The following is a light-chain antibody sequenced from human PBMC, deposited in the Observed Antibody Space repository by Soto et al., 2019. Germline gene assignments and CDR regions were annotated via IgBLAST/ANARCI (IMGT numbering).Light chain of an antibody. CDR1: QGISSA. Sequence: AIQLTQSRSSLSASLGERGTITCRASQGISSALAWYQQKPGKAPKLLIYDASSLESGVPSRFSGSGSGTDFTLTISSLQPEDFATYYCQQFNNYITFGQGTRLEIK. CDR2: DAS. J-gene: IGKJ5*01. V-gene: IGKV1D-13*01. CDR3: QQFNNYIT.